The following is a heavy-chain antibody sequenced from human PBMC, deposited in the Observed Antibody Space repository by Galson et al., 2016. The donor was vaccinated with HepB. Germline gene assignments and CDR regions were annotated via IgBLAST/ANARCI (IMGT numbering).Heavy chain of an antibody. J-gene: IGHJ4*02. D-gene: IGHD2-2*01. CDR3: AKRVSSSKYFDY. V-gene: IGHV3-23*01. CDR2: IGSRGDDT. Sequence: SLRLSCAASGFTFSSHPMNWVRQAPGKGLEWVSSIGSRGDDTYYADSLKGRFTVSRDNLKNTLYLQMNSLRADDTAVYYCAKRVSSSKYFDYWGQGTLVTVSS. CDR1: GFTFSSHP.